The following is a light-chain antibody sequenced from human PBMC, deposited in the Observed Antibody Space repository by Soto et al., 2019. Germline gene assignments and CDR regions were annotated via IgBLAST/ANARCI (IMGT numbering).Light chain of an antibody. Sequence: EIVMTQSPLTLSVSPGERATISCRASQSISSDLAWYQLKPGQAPRLLMYVASISATGVPARFTGSGSGTEFTLTSISLQSEDFAVYYCHHYNHWPWTFGQGTRVEIK. CDR1: QSISSD. CDR3: HHYNHWPWT. J-gene: IGKJ1*01. V-gene: IGKV3-15*01. CDR2: VAS.